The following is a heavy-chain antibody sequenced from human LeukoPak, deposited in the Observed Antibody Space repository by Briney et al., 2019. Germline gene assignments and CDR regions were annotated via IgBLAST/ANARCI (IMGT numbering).Heavy chain of an antibody. CDR2: INPNSGGT. D-gene: IGHD2-15*01. CDR3: ARGGVVGLDAFDI. Sequence: ASVKVSCKASGHTFTGYYMHWVRQAPGQGLEWMGWINPNSGGTNYAHKFQGRVTMTRDTSISTAYMELRSDDTAMYYCARGGVVGLDAFDIWGQGTMLTVSS. CDR1: GHTFTGYY. J-gene: IGHJ3*02. V-gene: IGHV1-2*07.